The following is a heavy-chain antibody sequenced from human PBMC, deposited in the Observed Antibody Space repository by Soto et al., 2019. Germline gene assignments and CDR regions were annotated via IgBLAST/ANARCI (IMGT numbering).Heavy chain of an antibody. CDR2: INPETGGT. J-gene: IGHJ6*02. V-gene: IGHV1-2*02. CDR3: ARERYQVISDGMDV. Sequence: QVQLVQSGADVETPGASVRVSCKASGYTFTGYYVHWVREAPGQGLEWMGWINPETGGTSYAQKFQGRVTLSRDTSINTAYLEVSRLRFDDAAVYFCARERYQVISDGMDVWGQGTTVTVSS. CDR1: GYTFTGYY. D-gene: IGHD2-2*01.